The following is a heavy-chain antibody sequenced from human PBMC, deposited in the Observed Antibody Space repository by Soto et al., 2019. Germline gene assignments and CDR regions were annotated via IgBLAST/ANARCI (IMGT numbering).Heavy chain of an antibody. D-gene: IGHD2-2*01. CDR1: GFTFSSYG. Sequence: PGGSLRLSCAASGFTFSSYGMHWVRQAPGKGLEWVAVISYDGSNKYYADSVKGRFTISRDNSKNTLYLQMNSLRAEDTAVYYCAKDLAIVPWGYFDYWGQGTLVTVSS. CDR3: AKDLAIVPWGYFDY. CDR2: ISYDGSNK. J-gene: IGHJ4*02. V-gene: IGHV3-30*18.